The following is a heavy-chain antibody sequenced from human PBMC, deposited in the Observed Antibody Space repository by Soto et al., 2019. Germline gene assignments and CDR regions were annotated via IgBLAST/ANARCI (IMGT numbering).Heavy chain of an antibody. J-gene: IGHJ4*02. CDR3: ARERQWESLPY. D-gene: IGHD1-26*01. V-gene: IGHV1-18*01. CDR2: VSAYNRNT. Sequence: QVQLVQSGAEVKKPGASVKVSCEAYGYTFRNYGITWVRQAPGQGLEWMGWVSAYNRNTNYAQKFQERVTMTTATSPSTAYLELRSLRSDNTATYFCARERQWESLPYWGQGTLVTVSS. CDR1: GYTFRNYG.